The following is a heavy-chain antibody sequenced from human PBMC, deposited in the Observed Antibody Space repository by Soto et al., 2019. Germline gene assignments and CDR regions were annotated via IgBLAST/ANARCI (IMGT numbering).Heavy chain of an antibody. CDR3: AREPITGTFYNWFDP. D-gene: IGHD1-7*01. V-gene: IGHV1-2*04. CDR1: GYTFTGYY. J-gene: IGHJ5*02. Sequence: QVQLVQSGAEVKKPGASVKVSCKASGYTFTGYYMHWVRQAPGQGLEWMGWINPNSGGTNYAQKCQGWVTMTRDTYISTAYMELSRLRSDDTAVYYCAREPITGTFYNWFDPWGQGTLVTVSS. CDR2: INPNSGGT.